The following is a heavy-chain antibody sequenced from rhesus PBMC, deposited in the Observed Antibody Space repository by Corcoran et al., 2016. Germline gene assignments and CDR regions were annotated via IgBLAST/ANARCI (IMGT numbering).Heavy chain of an antibody. CDR3: ARLKRYSGSYLFDY. Sequence: QVQLQESGPGLVKPSETLSLPFAVPGGSFSSYWWRWIRQPPGKGLEWIGEINGNSGSTNYNPSLKSRVTISKDASKNQFSLKLSSVTAADTAVYYCARLKRYSGSYLFDYWGQGVLVTVSS. CDR2: INGNSGST. D-gene: IGHD1-44*02. J-gene: IGHJ4*01. CDR1: GGSFSSYW. V-gene: IGHV4-80*01.